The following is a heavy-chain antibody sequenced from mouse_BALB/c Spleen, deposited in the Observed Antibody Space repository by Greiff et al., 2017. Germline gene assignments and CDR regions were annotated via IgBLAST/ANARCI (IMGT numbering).Heavy chain of an antibody. CDR3: ARGGNGYYSWFAY. D-gene: IGHD2-3*01. CDR1: GFTFSSFG. V-gene: IGHV5-17*02. J-gene: IGHJ3*01. Sequence: EVKLVESGGGLVQPGGSRKLSCAASGFTFSSFGMHWVRQAPEKGLEWVAYISSGSSTIYYADTVKGRFTISRDNPKNTLFLQMTSLRSEDTAMYYCARGGNGYYSWFAYWGQGTLVTVSA. CDR2: ISSGSSTI.